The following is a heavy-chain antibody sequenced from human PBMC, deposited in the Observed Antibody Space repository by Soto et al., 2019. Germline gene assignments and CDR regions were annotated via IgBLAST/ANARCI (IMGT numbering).Heavy chain of an antibody. CDR3: AKDRALLRFLEWLLDDAFDI. V-gene: IGHV3-30*18. J-gene: IGHJ3*02. Sequence: QVQLVESGGGVVQPGRSLRLSCAASGFTFSNYGMHWVRQAPGKGLEWVAVLSYDGSNKYYADSVKGRFTISRDNSKNTLYLQMNSLRAEDKSVYYCAKDRALLRFLEWLLDDAFDIWGQGTMVTVSS. CDR2: LSYDGSNK. D-gene: IGHD3-3*01. CDR1: GFTFSNYG.